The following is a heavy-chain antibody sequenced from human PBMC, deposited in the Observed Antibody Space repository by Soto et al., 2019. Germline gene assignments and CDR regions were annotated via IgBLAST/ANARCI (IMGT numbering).Heavy chain of an antibody. CDR1: GYTLTRYY. CDR3: ATDRGYCSGGSCYFWFDP. V-gene: IGHV1-2*04. D-gene: IGHD2-15*01. J-gene: IGHJ5*02. CDR2: INPNSGGT. Sequence: ASVKVSCKASGYTLTRYYMHWVRQAPGQGVEWMGWINPNSGGTNYAQKFQGWVTMTRDTSISTAYMELSSLRSEDTAVYYCATDRGYCSGGSCYFWFDPWGQGTLVTVSS.